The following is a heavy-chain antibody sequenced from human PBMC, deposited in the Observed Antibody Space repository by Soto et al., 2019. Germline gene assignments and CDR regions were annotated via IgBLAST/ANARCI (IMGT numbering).Heavy chain of an antibody. CDR1: GGTFSSYA. Sequence: SVKVSCKASGGTFSSYAISLVRQAPGQGLEWMGGIIPIFGTANYAQKFQGRVTITADESTSTAYMELSSLRSEDTAVYYCAREPIVVVPAAHRAAYYYYYGMDVWGQGTTVTVSS. CDR3: AREPIVVVPAAHRAAYYYYYGMDV. V-gene: IGHV1-69*13. D-gene: IGHD2-2*01. J-gene: IGHJ6*02. CDR2: IIPIFGTA.